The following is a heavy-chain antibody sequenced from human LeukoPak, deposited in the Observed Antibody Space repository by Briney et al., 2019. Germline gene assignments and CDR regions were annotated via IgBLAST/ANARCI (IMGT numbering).Heavy chain of an antibody. CDR1: GDSISGYY. D-gene: IGHD3-3*01. Sequence: SETLSLTCTVSGDSISGYYWSWIRQPPGKGLEWIGYIYYSGSTNYNPSLKSRVTISVDTSKNQFSLKLSSVTAADTAVYYCARDRRYDFWSGYDNYYYYGMDVWGQGTTVTVSS. J-gene: IGHJ6*02. V-gene: IGHV4-59*01. CDR3: ARDRRYDFWSGYDNYYYYGMDV. CDR2: IYYSGST.